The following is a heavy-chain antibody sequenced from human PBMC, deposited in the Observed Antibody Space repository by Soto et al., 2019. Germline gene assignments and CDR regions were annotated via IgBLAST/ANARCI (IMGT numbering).Heavy chain of an antibody. CDR1: GYSFTSYW. D-gene: IGHD4-17*01. CDR3: ARSDYGDYDPTDFEC. CDR2: IYPGDSDT. J-gene: IGHJ4*02. Sequence: PGESLQISCKGSGYSFTSYWIGWVRQMPGKGLEWMGIIYPGDSDTRYSPSFQGQVTISADKSISTAYLQWSSLKASDTAMYYCARSDYGDYDPTDFECWGQGTMVIISS. V-gene: IGHV5-51*01.